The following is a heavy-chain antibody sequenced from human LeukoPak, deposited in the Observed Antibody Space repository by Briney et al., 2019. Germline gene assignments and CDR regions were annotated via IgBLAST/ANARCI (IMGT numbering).Heavy chain of an antibody. CDR3: ARELTGFDY. J-gene: IGHJ4*02. CDR1: GDSVSSNSAA. Sequence: PSRTLSLTCAISGDSVSSNSAAWNWVRQSPSRGLASLGRTYYRSNWYNEYAISVKSRITFNPDTSKNQFSLQLNSVTPEDTAVYYCARELTGFDYWGQGTLVTVSS. D-gene: IGHD7-27*01. CDR2: TYYRSNWYN. V-gene: IGHV6-1*01.